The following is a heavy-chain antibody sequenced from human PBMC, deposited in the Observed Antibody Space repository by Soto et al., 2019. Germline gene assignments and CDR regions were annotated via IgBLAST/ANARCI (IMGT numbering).Heavy chain of an antibody. J-gene: IGHJ5*02. CDR2: ISGYNGNT. D-gene: IGHD1-7*01. CDR1: GYTFISYG. CDR3: ARERGYNWTYGWFDP. V-gene: IGHV1-18*01. Sequence: QVQLVQSGAEVKKPGASVKVSCKASGYTFISYGISWVRQAPGQGLEWMGRISGYNGNTNYAQKLQGRVTMTTGTSTSTAYMELRSLRSDDTAVYYCARERGYNWTYGWFDPWGQGTLVTVSS.